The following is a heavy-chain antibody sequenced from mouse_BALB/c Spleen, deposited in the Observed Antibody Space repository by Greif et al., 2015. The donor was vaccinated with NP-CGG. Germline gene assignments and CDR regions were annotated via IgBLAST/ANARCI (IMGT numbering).Heavy chain of an antibody. V-gene: IGHV7-3*02. CDR2: IRNKANGYTT. CDR1: GFAFTDYY. J-gene: IGHJ3*01. Sequence: EVKLMESGGGLVQPGGSLRLSCATSGFAFTDYYMSWVRQPPGKALEWLGFIRNKANGYTTEYSASVKGRFTISRDNSQSILYLQMNTLRAEDSATYYCAREYGNYGAWFAYWGQGTLVTVSA. D-gene: IGHD2-10*02. CDR3: AREYGNYGAWFAY.